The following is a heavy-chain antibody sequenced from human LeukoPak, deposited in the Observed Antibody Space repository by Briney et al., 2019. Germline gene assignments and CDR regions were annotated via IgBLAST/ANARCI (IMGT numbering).Heavy chain of an antibody. CDR3: ARALQLGDFDY. D-gene: IGHD6-13*01. J-gene: IGHJ4*02. CDR1: GGSISSYY. CDR2: IYYSGST. Sequence: SETLSLTCTVSGGSISSYYWSWIRQPPGKGLEWIGYIYYSGSTNYNPSLKSRVTISVDTSKNQFSLKLSSVTAADTAVYYCARALQLGDFDYWGQGTLVTVSS. V-gene: IGHV4-59*08.